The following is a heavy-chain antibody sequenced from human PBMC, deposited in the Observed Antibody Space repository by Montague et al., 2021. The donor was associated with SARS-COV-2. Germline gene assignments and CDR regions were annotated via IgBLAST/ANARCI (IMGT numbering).Heavy chain of an antibody. CDR3: ARLEGKRGVIIRGAFHI. D-gene: IGHD3-10*01. V-gene: IGHV4-39*01. Sequence: SETLSLTCSVSGDSINNSRYYWGWIRQPPGKGLEWIGTIYYSGSAYYNPSLKSRVTISVDTSKDQFSLKLNSVTATDTAVYYCARLEGKRGVIIRGAFHIWGQGTKVTVSS. J-gene: IGHJ3*02. CDR2: IYYSGSA. CDR1: GDSINNSRYY.